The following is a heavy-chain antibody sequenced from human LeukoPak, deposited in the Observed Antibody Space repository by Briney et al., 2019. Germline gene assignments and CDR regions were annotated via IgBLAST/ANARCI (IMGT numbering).Heavy chain of an antibody. V-gene: IGHV4-61*02. CDR1: GGSISSGSYY. CDR2: IYTSGST. J-gene: IGHJ4*02. Sequence: SQTLSLTCTVSGGSISSGSYYWSWIRQPAGKGLEWIRRIYTSGSTNYNPSLKSRVTISVDTSKNQFSLKLSSVTAADTAAYYCARGSSSFVYWGQGTLVTVSS. D-gene: IGHD6-13*01. CDR3: ARGSSSFVY.